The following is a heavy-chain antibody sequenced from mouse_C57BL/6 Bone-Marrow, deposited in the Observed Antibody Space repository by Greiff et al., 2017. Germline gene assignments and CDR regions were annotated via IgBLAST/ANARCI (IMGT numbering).Heavy chain of an antibody. V-gene: IGHV5-17*01. D-gene: IGHD4-1*01. J-gene: IGHJ3*01. CDR1: GFTFSDYG. CDR2: ISSGSSTI. Sequence: EVKLMESGGGLVKPGGSLKLSCAASGFTFSDYGMHWVRQAPEKGLEWVAYISSGSSTIYYADTVKGRFTISRDNAKNTLCLQMTRLRSEDTARYYCARAGTNPTSYWGQGTLVTVSA. CDR3: ARAGTNPTSY.